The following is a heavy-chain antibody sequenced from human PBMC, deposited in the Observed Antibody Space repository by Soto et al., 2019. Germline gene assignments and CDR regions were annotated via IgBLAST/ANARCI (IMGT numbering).Heavy chain of an antibody. J-gene: IGHJ2*01. V-gene: IGHV4-31*03. CDR1: GGSISSGGYY. D-gene: IGHD4-17*01. CDR3: ARVKSYGDLYWYFDL. Sequence: QVQLQESGPGLVKPSQTLSLTCTVSGGSISSGGYYWSWIRQHPGKGLEWIGYIYYSGSTYYNPSLKRRVTISVDTSKNQCSLKLSSVTAEDTAVYYCARVKSYGDLYWYFDLWGRGTLVTVSS. CDR2: IYYSGST.